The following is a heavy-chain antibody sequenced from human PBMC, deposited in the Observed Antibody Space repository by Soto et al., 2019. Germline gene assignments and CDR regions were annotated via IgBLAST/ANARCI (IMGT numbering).Heavy chain of an antibody. V-gene: IGHV1-3*01. CDR1: GYTFTIYA. CDR2: INAGNGNT. J-gene: IGHJ6*02. D-gene: IGHD2-15*01. Sequence: ASVKVSCKASGYTFTIYAMHWVRQAPGQRLEWMGWINAGNGNTKYSQKFQGRVTITRDTSASTAYMELSSLRSEDTAVYYCARAQGYCSGGSCYRDYYYYGMDAWGQGTTVTVSS. CDR3: ARAQGYCSGGSCYRDYYYYGMDA.